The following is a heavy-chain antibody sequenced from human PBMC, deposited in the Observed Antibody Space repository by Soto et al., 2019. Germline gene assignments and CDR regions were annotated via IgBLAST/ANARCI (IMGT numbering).Heavy chain of an antibody. J-gene: IGHJ3*02. Sequence: QVQLQESGPGLVKPSQTLSLTCTVSGGSISSGGYYWSWIRQHPGKGLEWIGYIYYSGSTYYNPSLKSRVTISVDTSKNQFSLKLSSVTAADTAVYYCARVVVVAATLDAFDIWGQGTMVTVSS. CDR2: IYYSGST. CDR3: ARVVVVAATLDAFDI. CDR1: GGSISSGGYY. D-gene: IGHD2-15*01. V-gene: IGHV4-31*03.